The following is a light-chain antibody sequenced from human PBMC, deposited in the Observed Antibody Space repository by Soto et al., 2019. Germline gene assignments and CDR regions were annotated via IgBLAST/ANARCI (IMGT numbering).Light chain of an antibody. CDR1: QVTNNY. Sequence: DIQITESLSSLSASVGDRVTITCRANQVTNNYLVWYQQRPGKVPKALIYAASTLQSGVPSRFSGGGSGTDFTLTIISLQPQDVATYYCQKYNSALGTFSGGTKVDIK. CDR3: QKYNSALGT. CDR2: AAS. V-gene: IGKV1-27*01. J-gene: IGKJ4*01.